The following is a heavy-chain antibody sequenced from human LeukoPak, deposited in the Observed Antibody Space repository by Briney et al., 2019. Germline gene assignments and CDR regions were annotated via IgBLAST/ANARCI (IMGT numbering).Heavy chain of an antibody. CDR3: ARHPVGYSSSWYPPYYFDY. D-gene: IGHD6-13*01. CDR2: IYPGDSDT. V-gene: IGHV5-51*01. Sequence: GESLKISCKGSGYSFTSYWIGWVRQMPGKGLEWMGIIYPGDSDTRYSPSFQGQVTISADKSISTAYLRWSSLKASDTAMYYCARHPVGYSSSWYPPYYFDYWGQGTLVTVSS. CDR1: GYSFTSYW. J-gene: IGHJ4*02.